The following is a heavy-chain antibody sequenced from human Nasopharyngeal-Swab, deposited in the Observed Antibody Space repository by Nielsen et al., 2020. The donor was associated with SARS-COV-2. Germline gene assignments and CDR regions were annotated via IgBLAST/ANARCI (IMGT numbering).Heavy chain of an antibody. CDR1: GFTFSSYD. Sequence: GESLKISCAASGFTFSSYDMHWVRQATGKGLEWVSAIGTAGDPYYPGSVKGRFTISRENAKNSLYLQMNSLRAGDTAVYYCARGNSAGYYSDYWGQGTLVTVSS. CDR2: IGTAGDP. J-gene: IGHJ4*02. V-gene: IGHV3-13*05. CDR3: ARGNSAGYYSDY. D-gene: IGHD3-10*01.